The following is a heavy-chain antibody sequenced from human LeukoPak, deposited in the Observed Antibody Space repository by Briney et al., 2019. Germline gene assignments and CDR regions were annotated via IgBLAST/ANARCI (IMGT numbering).Heavy chain of an antibody. CDR2: INPNSGGT. V-gene: IGHV1-2*02. CDR3: ARSAYYYDSSGYSPSPYFQH. J-gene: IGHJ1*01. Sequence: SVKVSCKASGYTFTGYYMHWVRQAPGQGLEWMGWINPNSGGTNYAQKFQGRVTMTRDTSISTAYMELSRLRSDDTAVYYCARSAYYYDSSGYSPSPYFQHWGQGTLATVSS. D-gene: IGHD3-22*01. CDR1: GYTFTGYY.